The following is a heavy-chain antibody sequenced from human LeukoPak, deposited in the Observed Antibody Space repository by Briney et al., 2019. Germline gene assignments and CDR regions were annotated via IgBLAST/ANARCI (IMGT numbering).Heavy chain of an antibody. V-gene: IGHV3-23*01. CDR3: WLLSVDY. Sequence: GGTLRLSCAASGFTFSSYAMSWLRQAPGKGLEWVSAISGSGVSRYYADSVRGRFTISRNNAKNTRYLQMNSLRAKDTAVYFDWLLSVDYWGQGTLVTVSS. CDR2: ISGSGVSR. D-gene: IGHD3-9*01. CDR1: GFTFSSYA. J-gene: IGHJ4*02.